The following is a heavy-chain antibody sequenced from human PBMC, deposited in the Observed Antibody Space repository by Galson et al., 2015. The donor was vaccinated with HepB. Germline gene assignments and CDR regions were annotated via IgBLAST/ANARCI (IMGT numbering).Heavy chain of an antibody. Sequence: SLRLSCAASGFPFDDYAIHWVRQAPGKGLEWVSGISWNDGSIGYADSVKGRFTISRDNAKNSLYLQMNSLRAEDTALYYCAKDMIYYYGSGSNYYFDYWGQGTLVTVSS. CDR1: GFPFDDYA. D-gene: IGHD3-10*01. CDR2: ISWNDGSI. CDR3: AKDMIYYYGSGSNYYFDY. J-gene: IGHJ4*02. V-gene: IGHV3-9*01.